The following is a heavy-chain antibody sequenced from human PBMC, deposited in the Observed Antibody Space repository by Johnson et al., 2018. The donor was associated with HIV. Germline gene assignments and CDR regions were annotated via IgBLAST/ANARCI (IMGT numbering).Heavy chain of an antibody. CDR2: IYSGGST. CDR1: GFTFDDYG. CDR3: AKSTQANILRESGPYGAFDI. J-gene: IGHJ3*02. Sequence: QMQLVESGGGVVRPGGSLRLSCAASGFTFDDYGLSWVRQAPGKGLAWVSGIYSGGSTYYADSVKGRFTISRDNSKNTLYVQMNSLRAEETAVYYCAKSTQANILRESGPYGAFDIWGQGTMVTVSS. V-gene: IGHV3-NL1*01. D-gene: IGHD3-10*01.